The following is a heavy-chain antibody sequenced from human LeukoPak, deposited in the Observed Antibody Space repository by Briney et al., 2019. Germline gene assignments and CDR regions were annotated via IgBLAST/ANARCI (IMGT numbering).Heavy chain of an antibody. J-gene: IGHJ6*03. CDR3: VRGLDCSSTSCHYYYYMDV. CDR2: MNPNSGNT. V-gene: IGHV1-8*01. CDR1: GYTFTSYD. D-gene: IGHD2-2*01. Sequence: ASVEVSCKASGYTFTSYDINWVRQATGQGLEWMGWMNPNSGNTGYAQKFQGRVTMTRNTSISTAYMELSSLRSEDTAVYYCVRGLDCSSTSCHYYYYMDVWGKGTTVTVSS.